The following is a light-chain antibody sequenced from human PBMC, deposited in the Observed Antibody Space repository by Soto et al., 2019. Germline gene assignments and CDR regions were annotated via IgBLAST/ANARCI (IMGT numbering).Light chain of an antibody. Sequence: EIVLTQSPATLSFSPGERATLSCRASQSVSSYLAWYQQKPGQAPRLLIYDASNRATGIPARFSGSGSGTDFTLTISSLEPEDFAVYYCQQRRTFGQGTKVEIK. CDR2: DAS. CDR1: QSVSSY. CDR3: QQRRT. J-gene: IGKJ1*01. V-gene: IGKV3-11*01.